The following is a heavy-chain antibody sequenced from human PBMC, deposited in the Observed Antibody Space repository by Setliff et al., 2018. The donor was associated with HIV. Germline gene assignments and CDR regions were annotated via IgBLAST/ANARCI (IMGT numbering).Heavy chain of an antibody. V-gene: IGHV5-51*01. CDR2: IYPGDSHT. Sequence: GESLKISCKGSGYSFTSYWIAWVRQMPGKGLEWMGIIYPGDSHTRYSPSFQGQVTFSADKSISTAYLQWSSLKASDTAIYYCARSLCYYDSCGYYYNYWGQGTLVTVSS. J-gene: IGHJ4*02. D-gene: IGHD3-22*01. CDR1: GYSFTSYW. CDR3: ARSLCYYDSCGYYYNY.